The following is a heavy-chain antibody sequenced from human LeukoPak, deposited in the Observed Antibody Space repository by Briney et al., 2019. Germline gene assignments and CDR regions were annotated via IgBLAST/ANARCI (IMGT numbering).Heavy chain of an antibody. CDR2: IIPIFGTA. D-gene: IGHD1-26*01. V-gene: IGHV1-69*13. CDR3: AREGSSGDYFDY. CDR1: GGTFSSYA. J-gene: IGHJ4*02. Sequence: GASVKVSCKASGGTFSSYAISWVRQAPGQGLEWMGGIIPIFGTANYAQKFQGRVTITADESTSTAYMELSSLRSEDTAVYYCAREGSSGDYFDYWGQGTLVTVSS.